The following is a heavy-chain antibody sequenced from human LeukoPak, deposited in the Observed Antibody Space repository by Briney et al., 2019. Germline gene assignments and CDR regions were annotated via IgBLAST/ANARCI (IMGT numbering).Heavy chain of an antibody. V-gene: IGHV4-39*01. D-gene: IGHD1/OR15-1a*01. Sequence: SETLSLTCTVSGGSISSSSYYWGWIRQPPGKGLEWIGSIYYSGSTYHNPSLKSRVTISVDTSKNQFSLKLSSVTAADTAVYYCARRNKYYFDYWGQGTLVTVSS. CDR1: GGSISSSSYY. CDR3: ARRNKYYFDY. J-gene: IGHJ4*02. CDR2: IYYSGST.